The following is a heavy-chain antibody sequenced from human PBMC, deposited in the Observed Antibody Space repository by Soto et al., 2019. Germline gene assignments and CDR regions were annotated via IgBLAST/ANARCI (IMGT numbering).Heavy chain of an antibody. D-gene: IGHD1-1*01. CDR1: GLTVSNYH. CDR2: IYMSDGT. V-gene: IGHV3-66*01. J-gene: IGHJ4*02. CDR3: ATDPPGNDGAFDY. Sequence: EVQLVESGGGLVQPGGSLRLSCAASGLTVSNYHMNWVRQAPGKGLEWVSDIYMSDGTHYAESVKGRFAISSDNPKNKLYLQMHSLRVEDTAISYCATDPPGNDGAFDYWGQGTPVTVSS.